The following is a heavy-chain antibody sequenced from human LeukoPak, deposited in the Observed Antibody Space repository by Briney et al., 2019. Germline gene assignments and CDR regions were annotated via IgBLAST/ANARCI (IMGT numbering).Heavy chain of an antibody. CDR2: IYHSGST. CDR3: ARSQRDAFDI. CDR1: GYSISSGYY. Sequence: PSETLSLTCAVSGYSISSGYYWGWIRQPPGKGLEWIGSIYHSGSTYYNPSLKSRVTISVDTSKNQFSLKLSSVTAADTAVYYCARSQRDAFDIWGQRTMVTVSS. V-gene: IGHV4-38-2*01. J-gene: IGHJ3*02.